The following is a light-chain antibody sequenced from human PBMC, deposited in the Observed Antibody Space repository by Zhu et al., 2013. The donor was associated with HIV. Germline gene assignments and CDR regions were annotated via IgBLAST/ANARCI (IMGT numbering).Light chain of an antibody. CDR1: NIGSKN. V-gene: IGLV3-21*03. CDR3: QVWDSSSDHWV. J-gene: IGLJ3*02. Sequence: SYELTQPPSVSVAPGKTARITCGRNNIGSKNVHWYQVRPGQAPILVVYDNSDRPSGIPERISGSNSGNMATLTISRVEAGDEADYYCQVWDSSSDHWVFGGGTKLTVL. CDR2: DNS.